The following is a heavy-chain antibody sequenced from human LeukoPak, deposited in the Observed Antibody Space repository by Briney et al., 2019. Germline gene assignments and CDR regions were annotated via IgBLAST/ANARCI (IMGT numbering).Heavy chain of an antibody. D-gene: IGHD3-10*01. Sequence: SETLSLTCTVSGGSISSGVYYWSWIRQHPGKGLEWIGYIYYSGSTYYNPSLKSRVTISVDTSKNQFSLKLSSVTAADTAVYYCARVNPYYYGSGSYYKVIDYWGQGTLVTVSS. J-gene: IGHJ4*02. CDR3: ARVNPYYYGSGSYYKVIDY. CDR2: IYYSGST. CDR1: GGSISSGVYY. V-gene: IGHV4-31*03.